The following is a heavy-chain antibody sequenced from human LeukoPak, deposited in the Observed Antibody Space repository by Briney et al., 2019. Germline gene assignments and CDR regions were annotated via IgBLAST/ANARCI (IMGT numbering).Heavy chain of an antibody. CDR3: AKDQGAGGGYSGYEIDY. Sequence: GGSLRLSCAASGFTFSSYGMHWVRQAPGKGLEWVAFIRYDGSNKYYADSVKGRFTISRDNSKNTLYLQMNSLRAEDTAVYYCAKDQGAGGGYSGYEIDYWGQGTLVTVSS. CDR1: GFTFSSYG. V-gene: IGHV3-30*02. CDR2: IRYDGSNK. D-gene: IGHD5-12*01. J-gene: IGHJ4*02.